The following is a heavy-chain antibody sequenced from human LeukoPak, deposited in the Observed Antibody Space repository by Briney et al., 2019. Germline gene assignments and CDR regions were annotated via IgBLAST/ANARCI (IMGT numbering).Heavy chain of an antibody. Sequence: GGSLRLSCAASGFTFSSYNMNWVRQAPGKGLEWVSYISSSSTTIYYADSVRGRFTISRDNAKNSLFLQMNSLRDEDTAVYYCARDEEAVDYYFDYWGQGTLVTVCS. CDR3: ARDEEAVDYYFDY. V-gene: IGHV3-48*02. D-gene: IGHD6-19*01. CDR1: GFTFSSYN. J-gene: IGHJ4*02. CDR2: ISSSSTTI.